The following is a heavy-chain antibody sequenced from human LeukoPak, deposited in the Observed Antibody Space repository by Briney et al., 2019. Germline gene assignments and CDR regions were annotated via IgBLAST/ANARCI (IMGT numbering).Heavy chain of an antibody. CDR3: ARELGSSGVFGFFDY. CDR2: ISTNGVDT. D-gene: IGHD2-15*01. V-gene: IGHV3-64*01. J-gene: IGHJ4*02. CDR1: GFIFSNYV. Sequence: GGSLRLSCAASGFIFSNYVMHWVRQAPGKGLEYVSAISTNGVDTYYANSVKGRFTISRDNSKNILYLQMGSLRTEDQAVYYCARELGSSGVFGFFDYWGQGALVTVSS.